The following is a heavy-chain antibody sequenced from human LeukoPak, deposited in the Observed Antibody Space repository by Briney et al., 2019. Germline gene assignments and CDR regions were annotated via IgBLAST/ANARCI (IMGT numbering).Heavy chain of an antibody. D-gene: IGHD2-8*01. Sequence: GASVKVSCKASGYTFTGYYMHWVRQAPGQGLEWMGWINPNSGGTNYAQKFQGRVTMTRDTSISTAYMELSRLRSDDTAVYYCVRQYCTNGVCPFDYWGQGTLVTVSS. CDR3: VRQYCTNGVCPFDY. CDR2: INPNSGGT. V-gene: IGHV1-2*02. J-gene: IGHJ4*02. CDR1: GYTFTGYY.